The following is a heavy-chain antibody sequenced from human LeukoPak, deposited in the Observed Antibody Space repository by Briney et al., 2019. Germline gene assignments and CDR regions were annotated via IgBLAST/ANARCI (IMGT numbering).Heavy chain of an antibody. D-gene: IGHD3-3*01. J-gene: IGHJ4*02. CDR1: GFTFSSYE. CDR3: ASQNSHTIYDFWSGYQGGVDY. CDR2: ISNSGSTI. V-gene: IGHV3-48*03. Sequence: PGGSLRLSCAASGFTFSSYEMNWVRQAPGKGLEWVSHISNSGSTIYYADSVKGRFTISRDNAKNSLYLQMNSLRAEDTAVYYCASQNSHTIYDFWSGYQGGVDYRGQGTLVTVSS.